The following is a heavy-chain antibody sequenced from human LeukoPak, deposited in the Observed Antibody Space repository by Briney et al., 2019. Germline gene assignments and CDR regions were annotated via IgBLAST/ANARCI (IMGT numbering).Heavy chain of an antibody. V-gene: IGHV3-23*01. J-gene: IGHJ4*02. CDR1: GFTFSSYA. CDR2: ISGSGGST. D-gene: IGHD2-15*01. CDR3: AKSIYVVVVAATVREAYFDY. Sequence: GGSLRLSCAASGFTFSSYAMSWVRQAPGKGLEWVSAISGSGGSTYYADSVKGRFTISRDNSKNTLYLQMNSLRAEDTAVYYCAKSIYVVVVAATVREAYFDYWGQGTLVTVSS.